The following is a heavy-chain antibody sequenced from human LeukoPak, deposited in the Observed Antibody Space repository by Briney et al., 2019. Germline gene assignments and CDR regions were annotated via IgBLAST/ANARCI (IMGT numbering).Heavy chain of an antibody. V-gene: IGHV3-21*01. Sequence: GGSLRLSCAASGFTFNTYSMNWVRQAPGKGLEWVSSISFDSTYIYYADSVKGRFTISRDNAKNSLFLQMNSLRDDDTAVYHCAGDLGYYDGSGYFPYYFEKWGQGILVTVS. CDR3: AGDLGYYDGSGYFPYYFEK. D-gene: IGHD3-22*01. CDR1: GFTFNTYS. CDR2: ISFDSTYI. J-gene: IGHJ4*02.